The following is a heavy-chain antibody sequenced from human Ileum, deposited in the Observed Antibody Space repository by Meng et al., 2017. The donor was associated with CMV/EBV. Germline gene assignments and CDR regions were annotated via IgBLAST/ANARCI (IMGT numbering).Heavy chain of an antibody. CDR1: GLTFSENN. CDR3: AKSGSPWYNWFDP. D-gene: IGHD6-13*01. Sequence: SGLTFSENNMDWLRQAPGKGLEWVGRSRDKERSYTTEYAASLKGRFIISRDYSNNLLYLQMNSLRTEDTAVYYCAKSGSPWYNWFDPWGQGTLVTVS. V-gene: IGHV3-72*01. CDR2: SRDKERSYTT. J-gene: IGHJ5*02.